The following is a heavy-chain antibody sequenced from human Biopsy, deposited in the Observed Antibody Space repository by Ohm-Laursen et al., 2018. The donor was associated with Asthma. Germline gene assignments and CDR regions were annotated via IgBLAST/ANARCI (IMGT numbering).Heavy chain of an antibody. J-gene: IGHJ6*02. V-gene: IGHV1-69*06. D-gene: IGHD6-13*01. Sequence: GSSVKVSCKASGDSFSNYAISWVRQAPGLGLEWMGRISPVFGSTNIAQKFQGRVTISADIFTKTAYLEVSSLRSDDTAVYYCASPSSSREILYYYYNMDIWGQGTTVTV. CDR2: ISPVFGST. CDR3: ASPSSSREILYYYYNMDI. CDR1: GDSFSNYA.